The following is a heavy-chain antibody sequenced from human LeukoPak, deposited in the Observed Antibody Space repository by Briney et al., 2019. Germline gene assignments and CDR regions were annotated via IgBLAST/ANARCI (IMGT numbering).Heavy chain of an antibody. CDR2: IYYSGST. V-gene: IGHV4-59*01. D-gene: IGHD2-2*01. J-gene: IGHJ4*02. CDR3: ARGSEDCSSTSCRYSGYYFDY. CDR1: GGSISSYY. Sequence: SETLSLTCTVSGGSISSYYWSWIRQPPGKGLEWIGYIYYSGSTNYNPSLKSRVTISVDTSKNQFSLKLSSVTAADTAVYYCARGSEDCSSTSCRYSGYYFDYWGQGTLVTVSS.